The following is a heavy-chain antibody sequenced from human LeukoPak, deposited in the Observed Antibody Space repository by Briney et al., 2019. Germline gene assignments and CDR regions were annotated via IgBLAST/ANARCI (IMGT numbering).Heavy chain of an antibody. V-gene: IGHV4-59*01. CDR1: GGSIRNYF. Sequence: SETLSLTCSVSGGSIRNYFWSWIRQSPGKGLEWIGYISDSVNTNYNPSLESRVTMSVDTSKNQVSLKLSSVTAADTAVYYCARVSLIGQTNWFNPWGQGTLVTVSS. CDR2: ISDSVNT. CDR3: ARVSLIGQTNWFNP. D-gene: IGHD3-16*01. J-gene: IGHJ5*02.